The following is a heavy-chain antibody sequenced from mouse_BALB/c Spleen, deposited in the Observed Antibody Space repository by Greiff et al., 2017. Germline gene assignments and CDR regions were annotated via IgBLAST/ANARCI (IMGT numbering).Heavy chain of an antibody. Sequence: EVKLMESGGGLVKPGGSLKLSCAASGFTFSSYAMSWVRQSPEKRLEWVAEISSGGSYTYYPDTVTGRFTISRDNAKNTLYLEMSSLRSEDTAMYYCARDRNPLYAMDYWGQGTSVTVSS. CDR2: ISSGGSYT. V-gene: IGHV5-9-4*01. CDR1: GFTFSSYA. J-gene: IGHJ4*01. CDR3: ARDRNPLYAMDY. D-gene: IGHD2-1*01.